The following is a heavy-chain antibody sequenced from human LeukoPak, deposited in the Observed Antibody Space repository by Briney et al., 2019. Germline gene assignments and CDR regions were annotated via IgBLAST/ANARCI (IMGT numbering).Heavy chain of an antibody. D-gene: IGHD5-18*01. CDR2: INTNTGNP. Sequence: ASVKVSCKTSGYTFSSCTITWVRQAPGQGLEWMGWINTNTGNPTYAQGFTGRYVFSLDTSVSTAYLQISGLTADDTAVYFCGRDPRLGIRGYTYGYIDYWGQGTLVTVFS. V-gene: IGHV7-4-1*02. CDR1: GYTFSSCT. CDR3: GRDPRLGIRGYTYGYIDY. J-gene: IGHJ4*02.